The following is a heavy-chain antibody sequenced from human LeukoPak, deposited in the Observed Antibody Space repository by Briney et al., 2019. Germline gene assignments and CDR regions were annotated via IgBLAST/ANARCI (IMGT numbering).Heavy chain of an antibody. J-gene: IGHJ6*02. Sequence: GSLRLSCAASGFTVSSNSMSWVRQAPGKGLEWVSVIYSGGSTYYADSVKGRFTISRDNSKNTLYLQMNSLRAEDTAVYYCARDRRLRYYYYGMDVWGQGTTVTVSS. CDR3: ARDRRLRYYYYGMDV. CDR2: IYSGGST. CDR1: GFTVSSNS. V-gene: IGHV3-53*01. D-gene: IGHD4-17*01.